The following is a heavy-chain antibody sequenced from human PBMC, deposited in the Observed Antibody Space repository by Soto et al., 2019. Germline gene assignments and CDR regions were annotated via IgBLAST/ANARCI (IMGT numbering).Heavy chain of an antibody. CDR3: ARDATYSGSYYYFDY. V-gene: IGHV3-53*01. J-gene: IGHJ4*02. CDR1: GFTDSSDY. Sequence: PGGSLRLSCAASGFTDSSDYMSWVRQAPGKGLEWVSIIYSSGSTYYADSVKGRFTISRDNSKNTLYLQMNSLRADDTAVYYCARDATYSGSYYYFDYWGQGALVTVSS. CDR2: IYSSGST. D-gene: IGHD1-26*01.